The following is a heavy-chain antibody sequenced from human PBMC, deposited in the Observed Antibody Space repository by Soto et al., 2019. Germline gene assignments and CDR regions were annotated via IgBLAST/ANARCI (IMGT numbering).Heavy chain of an antibody. CDR3: ARRVINYQALDY. CDR1: GYSINSGNC. V-gene: IGHV4-28*01. D-gene: IGHD2-2*01. CDR2: IYYDGST. Sequence: QVQLQESGPGLVKPSDTLSLTCAVSGYSINSGNCWAWIRQPPGKGLEWIGHIYYDGSTYYNPSLKSRVAVSIDTCKNQFSLKLSSVTAVDTAVYYCARRVINYQALDYWGQGTLVTVSS. J-gene: IGHJ4*02.